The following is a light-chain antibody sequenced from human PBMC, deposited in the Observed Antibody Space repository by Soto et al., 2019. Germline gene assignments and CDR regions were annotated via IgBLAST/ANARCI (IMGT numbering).Light chain of an antibody. J-gene: IGLJ3*02. Sequence: QSALTQPPSVSGSPGKSVTTSCPGTSSAVGSYNRVSWYQQPPGTAPNLMICQVSNRPSGVPDRFSGSKSGNTASLTISGLQAEDEADYYCSSYTSSGTWVFGGGTKVTVL. CDR2: QVS. CDR1: SSAVGSYNR. V-gene: IGLV2-18*02. CDR3: SSYTSSGTWV.